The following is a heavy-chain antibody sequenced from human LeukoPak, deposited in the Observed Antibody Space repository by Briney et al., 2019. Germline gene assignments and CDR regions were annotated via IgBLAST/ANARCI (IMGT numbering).Heavy chain of an antibody. J-gene: IGHJ4*02. D-gene: IGHD6-6*01. CDR3: ARPSRYSSSSGFGY. Sequence: SETLSLTCAVYGGSFSGYYWSWIRQPPGKGLEWVGEINHSGSTNYNPSLKRRVTISVDTSKNQFSLKLSSVTAADTAVYYCARPSRYSSSSGFGYWGQGTLVTVSS. V-gene: IGHV4-34*01. CDR2: INHSGST. CDR1: GGSFSGYY.